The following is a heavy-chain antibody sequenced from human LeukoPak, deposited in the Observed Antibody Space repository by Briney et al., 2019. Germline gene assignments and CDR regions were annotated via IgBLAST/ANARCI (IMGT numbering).Heavy chain of an antibody. CDR2: IGGSGGST. V-gene: IGHV3-23*01. Sequence: GGSLRLSCAASGFTFSSYAMSWVRQAPGKGLEWVSAIGGSGGSTYYADAVKGRFTISRDNSKNTLYLQMNSLRAEDTAVYYCAKGYSLGVGVPAATPLDYWGQGTLVTVSS. CDR3: AKGYSLGVGVPAATPLDY. CDR1: GFTFSSYA. D-gene: IGHD2-2*01. J-gene: IGHJ4*02.